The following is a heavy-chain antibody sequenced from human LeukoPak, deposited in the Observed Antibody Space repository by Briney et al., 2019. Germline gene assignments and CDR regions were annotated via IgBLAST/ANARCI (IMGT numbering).Heavy chain of an antibody. CDR1: GFTFSSYA. D-gene: IGHD3-10*01. CDR3: AKDAVSWMFGSGSYSNY. V-gene: IGHV3-23*01. CDR2: ISGSGGST. J-gene: IGHJ4*02. Sequence: PGGSLRLSCAASGFTFSSYAMSWVRQAPGKGLEWVSAISGSGGSTYYADSVKGRFTISRDNSKNTLYLQMNSLRAEDTAVYYCAKDAVSWMFGSGSYSNYWGQGTLVTVSS.